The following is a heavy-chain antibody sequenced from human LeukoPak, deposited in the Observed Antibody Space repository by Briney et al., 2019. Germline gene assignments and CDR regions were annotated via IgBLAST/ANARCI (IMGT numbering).Heavy chain of an antibody. Sequence: ASVKVSCKASGYTFTSYGIRWVRQAPGQGLEWMGWISAYNGNTNYAQKLQGRVTMTTDTSTSTAYMELRSLRSDDTAVYYCARDGGYCSSTSCPGDYWGQGTLVTVSS. J-gene: IGHJ4*02. CDR1: GYTFTSYG. CDR2: ISAYNGNT. CDR3: ARDGGYCSSTSCPGDY. D-gene: IGHD2-2*01. V-gene: IGHV1-18*01.